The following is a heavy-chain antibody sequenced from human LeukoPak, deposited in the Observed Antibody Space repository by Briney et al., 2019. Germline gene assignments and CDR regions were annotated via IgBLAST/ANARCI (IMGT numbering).Heavy chain of an antibody. D-gene: IGHD3-10*01. CDR3: AREVLSYYYGSGSYFQTPFDY. Sequence: ASVKVSCKASGGTFSSYAISWVRQAPGQGLEWMGGIIPIFGTANYAQKFQGRVTITADESTSTAYMELGSLRSEDTAVYYCAREVLSYYYGSGSYFQTPFDYWGQGTLVTVSS. J-gene: IGHJ4*02. CDR1: GGTFSSYA. CDR2: IIPIFGTA. V-gene: IGHV1-69*13.